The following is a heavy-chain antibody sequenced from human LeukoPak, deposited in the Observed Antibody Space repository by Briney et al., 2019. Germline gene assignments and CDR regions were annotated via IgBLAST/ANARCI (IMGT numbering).Heavy chain of an antibody. V-gene: IGHV3-21*01. Sequence: GGSLRLSCAASGFTFSSYEMNWVRQAPGKGLEWVSSISSSSSYIYYADSVKGRFTISRDNAKNSLYLQMNSLRAEDTAVYYCAREETYYYGSGSYSWGQGTLVTVSS. J-gene: IGHJ4*02. CDR3: AREETYYYGSGSYS. CDR1: GFTFSSYE. CDR2: ISSSSSYI. D-gene: IGHD3-10*01.